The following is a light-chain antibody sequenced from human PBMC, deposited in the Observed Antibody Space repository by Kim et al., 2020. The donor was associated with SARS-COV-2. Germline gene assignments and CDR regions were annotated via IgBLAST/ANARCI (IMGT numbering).Light chain of an antibody. Sequence: EIVLTQSPATLSLSPGERATLSCRASQSVSRSFAWYQQKPGQAPRLLIYDASKRATGIPARFSGSGSGTDFTLTISSLEPEDFAVYYCQQRSNWSLTFGGGTKLEI. CDR3: QQRSNWSLT. CDR2: DAS. CDR1: QSVSRS. J-gene: IGKJ4*01. V-gene: IGKV3-11*01.